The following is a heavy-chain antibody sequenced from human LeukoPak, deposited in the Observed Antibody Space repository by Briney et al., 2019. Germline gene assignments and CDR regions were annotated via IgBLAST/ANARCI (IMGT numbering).Heavy chain of an antibody. CDR3: ARDSGHSSGWYWYNWFDL. Sequence: GGSLRLSCTASGFTFSSYGMNWVRQAPGKGLEWVAVISYDGSNKYYADSVKGRFTISRDNSKNTLYLQMNSLRAEDTAVYYCARDSGHSSGWYWYNWFDLWGQGTLVTVSS. V-gene: IGHV3-30*03. J-gene: IGHJ5*02. CDR1: GFTFSSYG. CDR2: ISYDGSNK. D-gene: IGHD6-19*01.